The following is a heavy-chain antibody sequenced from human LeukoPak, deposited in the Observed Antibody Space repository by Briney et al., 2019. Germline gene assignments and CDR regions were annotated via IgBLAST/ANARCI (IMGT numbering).Heavy chain of an antibody. J-gene: IGHJ4*02. CDR2: ISWNSGSI. V-gene: IGHV3-9*01. CDR3: ARPMNTGGSGSHYRSLDY. CDR1: GFTFDDFA. D-gene: IGHD3-10*01. Sequence: GGSLRLSCAASGFTFDDFAMHWVRQAPGKGLEWVSGISWNSGSIGYADSVKGRFTISRDNAKNSLHLQMNSLRAEDTAVYYCARPMNTGGSGSHYRSLDYWGQGTLVTVSS.